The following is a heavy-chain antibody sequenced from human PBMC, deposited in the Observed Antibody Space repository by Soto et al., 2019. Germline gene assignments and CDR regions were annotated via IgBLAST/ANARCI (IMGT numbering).Heavy chain of an antibody. J-gene: IGHJ3*02. CDR2: ISYDGSNK. CDR1: GFTFSSYA. V-gene: IGHV3-30-3*01. CDR3: ARDLAMIVARVPLAYAFDI. D-gene: IGHD3-22*01. Sequence: QVQLVESGGGVVQPGRSLRLSCAASGFTFSSYAMHWVRQAPGKGLEWVAVISYDGSNKYYADSVKGRFTISRDNSKNTLYLQMNSLRAEDTAVYYCARDLAMIVARVPLAYAFDIWGQGTMVTVSS.